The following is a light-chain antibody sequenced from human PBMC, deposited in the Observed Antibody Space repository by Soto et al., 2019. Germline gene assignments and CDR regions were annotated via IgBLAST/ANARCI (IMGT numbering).Light chain of an antibody. J-gene: IGKJ1*01. CDR2: EVS. CDR1: HSLVYSDGNTY. Sequence: DVVMTQSPLSPPVTLGQPASISCRSSHSLVYSDGNTYLNWFHQRPGQSPRRLIYEVSNRESGLKETSSGSGSGTDFTMKISRVEDEDVGVYYCMQGTQWPWTFGQGTKV. CDR3: MQGTQWPWT. V-gene: IGKV2-30*01.